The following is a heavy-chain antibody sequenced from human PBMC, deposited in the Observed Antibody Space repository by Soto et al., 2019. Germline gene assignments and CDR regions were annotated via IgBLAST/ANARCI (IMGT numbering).Heavy chain of an antibody. CDR2: IDWDDDK. Sequence: SGPTLVNPTQTLTLTCTFSGFSLSTSGMCVSWIRQPPGKALEWLALIDWDDDKYYSTSLKTRLTISKDTSKNQVVLTMTNMDPVDTATYYCARGYYDILTGYPRCHAFDIWGQGTMVTVSS. V-gene: IGHV2-70*01. D-gene: IGHD3-9*01. CDR3: ARGYYDILTGYPRCHAFDI. J-gene: IGHJ3*02. CDR1: GFSLSTSGMC.